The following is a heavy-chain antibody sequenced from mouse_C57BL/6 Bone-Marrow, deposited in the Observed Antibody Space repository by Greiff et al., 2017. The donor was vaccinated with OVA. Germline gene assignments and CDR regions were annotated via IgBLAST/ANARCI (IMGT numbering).Heavy chain of an antibody. Sequence: VQLQQPGAELVMPGASVKLSCKASGYTFTSYWMHWVKQRPGQGLEWIGEIDPSDSYTNYNQKFKGKSTLTVDKSSSTAYMQLSSLTSEDSAVDDCARDTTVVDYYAMDYWGQGTSVTVSS. J-gene: IGHJ4*01. CDR3: ARDTTVVDYYAMDY. V-gene: IGHV1-69*01. CDR2: IDPSDSYT. D-gene: IGHD1-1*01. CDR1: GYTFTSYW.